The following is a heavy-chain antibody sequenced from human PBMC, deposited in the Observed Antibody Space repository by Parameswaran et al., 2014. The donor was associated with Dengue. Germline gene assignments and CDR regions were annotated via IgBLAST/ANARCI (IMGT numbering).Heavy chain of an antibody. CDR1: SNA. Sequence: SNARGCARCPGKGLEWVATMTSGDVTHYADSVKGRFTISRDSSKDALYLVMNSLRVDDTAIYYCAIPPAFVVVTAGSGHWGQGTLVTVSS. D-gene: IGHD2-21*02. V-gene: IGHV3-23*01. CDR2: MTSGDVT. CDR3: AIPPAFVVVTAGSGH. J-gene: IGHJ4*02.